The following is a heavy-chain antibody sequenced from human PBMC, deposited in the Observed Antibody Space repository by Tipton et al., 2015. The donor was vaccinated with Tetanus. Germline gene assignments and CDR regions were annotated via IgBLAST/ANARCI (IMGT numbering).Heavy chain of an antibody. Sequence: SLRLSCAASGFTLSTYDINWVRQAPGKGLEWVSSSSQNYNYIHYADSVKGRFTISRDNAKNSLYLQMNSLRNEDTAVYYCARVGGNYSYRYYYYAMDLWGQGTTVTVSS. CDR2: SSQNYNYI. V-gene: IGHV3-21*01. J-gene: IGHJ6*02. CDR3: ARVGGNYSYRYYYYAMDL. CDR1: GFTLSTYD. D-gene: IGHD3-16*01.